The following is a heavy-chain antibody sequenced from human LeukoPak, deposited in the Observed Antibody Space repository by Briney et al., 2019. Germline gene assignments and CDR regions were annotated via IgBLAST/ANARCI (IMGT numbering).Heavy chain of an antibody. V-gene: IGHV3-30*18. CDR1: GFTFSDHY. D-gene: IGHD2-15*01. J-gene: IGHJ4*02. Sequence: GGSLRLSCAASGFTFSDHYIDWVRQAPGKGLEWVAVISYDGSNKYYADSVKGRFTISRVNSRNTVYLQMNSLRAEDTAVYYCAKGRRYCSGGSCYYFDYWGQGTLVTVSS. CDR2: ISYDGSNK. CDR3: AKGRRYCSGGSCYYFDY.